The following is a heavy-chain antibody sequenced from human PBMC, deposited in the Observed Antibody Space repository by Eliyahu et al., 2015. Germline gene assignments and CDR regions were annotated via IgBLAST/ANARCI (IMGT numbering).Heavy chain of an antibody. V-gene: IGHV4-38-2*02. CDR1: XYSISSGYX. CDR2: IYHSGST. D-gene: IGHD5-18*01. J-gene: IGHJ4*02. CDR3: ARGPRYSYGDY. Sequence: QVQLQESGPGLVKPSETLSLTCTVXXYSISSGYXWGXIRQPPGKGLEWIGSIYHSGSTYYNPSLKSRVTISVDTSKNQFSLKLSSVTAADTAVYYCARGPRYSYGDYWGQGTLVTVSS.